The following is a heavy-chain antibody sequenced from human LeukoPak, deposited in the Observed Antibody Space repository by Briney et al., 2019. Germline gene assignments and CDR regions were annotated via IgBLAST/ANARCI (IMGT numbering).Heavy chain of an antibody. CDR1: GFTLDDYA. Sequence: SLRLSCAASGFTLDDYAMHWVRPAPGKGLEWVSGISWNSGSIAYADSVKGRFTISRDNAKNSLYLQMNSLRAEDTALYYCAKDIRGYYDSSGWYYYYYGMDVWGQGTTVTVSS. D-gene: IGHD3-22*01. CDR3: AKDIRGYYDSSGWYYYYYGMDV. V-gene: IGHV3-9*01. J-gene: IGHJ6*02. CDR2: ISWNSGSI.